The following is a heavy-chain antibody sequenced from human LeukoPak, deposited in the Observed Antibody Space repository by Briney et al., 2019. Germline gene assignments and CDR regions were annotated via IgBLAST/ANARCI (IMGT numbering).Heavy chain of an antibody. J-gene: IGHJ4*02. CDR1: GFTFSSYE. CDR2: ISSSGSTI. CDR3: ARDEVGAFDY. Sequence: GGSLRLSCAASGFTFSSYEMNWVRQAPGEGLEWVSYISSSGSTIYYADSVKGRFTISRDNAKNSPYLQMNSLRAEDTAVYYCARDEVGAFDYWGQGTLVTVSS. D-gene: IGHD1-26*01. V-gene: IGHV3-48*03.